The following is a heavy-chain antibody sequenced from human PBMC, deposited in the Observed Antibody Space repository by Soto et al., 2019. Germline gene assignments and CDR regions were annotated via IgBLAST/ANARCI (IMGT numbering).Heavy chain of an antibody. V-gene: IGHV1-18*04. Sequence: VASVKVSCKASGYTFTSYGISWMRQAPGQGLEWMGWISAYNGNTNYAQKLQGRVTMTTDTSTSTAYMELRSLRSDDTAVYYCARKKRGFGDYGDAYFDYWGQGTLVTVSS. J-gene: IGHJ4*02. D-gene: IGHD4-17*01. CDR2: ISAYNGNT. CDR3: ARKKRGFGDYGDAYFDY. CDR1: GYTFTSYG.